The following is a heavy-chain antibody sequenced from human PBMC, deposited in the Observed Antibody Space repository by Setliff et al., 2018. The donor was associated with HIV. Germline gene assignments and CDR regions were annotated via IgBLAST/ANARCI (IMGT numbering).Heavy chain of an antibody. CDR1: GVSIVSGGFY. CDR3: ARDLHANYHVVDI. V-gene: IGHV4-31*03. CDR2: VCYTGKT. J-gene: IGHJ3*02. D-gene: IGHD2-15*01. Sequence: PSETLSLTCSVSGVSIVSGGFYFSWIRQHPGKGLEWLGTVCYTGKTYYNPSLQSRLTMSADTSKNQLYLKINSVTAADTAVYFCARDLHANYHVVDIWGPGTMVTVSS.